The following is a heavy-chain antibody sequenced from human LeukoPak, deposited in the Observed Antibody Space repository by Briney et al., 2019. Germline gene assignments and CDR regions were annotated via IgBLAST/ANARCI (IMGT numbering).Heavy chain of an antibody. Sequence: SETLSLTCTVSGGSISIYYWNWIRQPAGKGLEWIGRIYNTGSTNYNPSLKSRVTMSVDTSNNRLSLNLSPVAAADTAVYYCARDGGGTGRPFDFWGQGTLVTVSS. J-gene: IGHJ4*02. CDR1: GGSISIYY. V-gene: IGHV4-4*07. CDR2: IYNTGST. CDR3: ARDGGGTGRPFDF. D-gene: IGHD1-26*01.